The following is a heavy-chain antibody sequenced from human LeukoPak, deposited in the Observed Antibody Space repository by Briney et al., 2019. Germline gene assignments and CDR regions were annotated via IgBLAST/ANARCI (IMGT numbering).Heavy chain of an antibody. CDR1: GGSISSYY. CDR2: LYTSGST. Sequence: PSETLSLTCTVSGGSISSYYWSWTRQPAGKGLEWIGRLYTSGSTNYNPSLKSRVTMSVDTSKNQFSLKLSSVTAADTAVYYCARSTPGISYYYFDYWGQGTLVTVSS. CDR3: ARSTPGISYYYFDY. J-gene: IGHJ4*02. D-gene: IGHD1-1*01. V-gene: IGHV4-4*07.